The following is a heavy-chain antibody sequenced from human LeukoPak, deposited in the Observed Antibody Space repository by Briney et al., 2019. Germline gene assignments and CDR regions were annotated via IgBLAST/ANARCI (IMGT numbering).Heavy chain of an antibody. Sequence: SETLSLTCTVSGGSISSGDYYWSWIRQPPGKGLEWIGYIYYSGSTYYNPSLKSRVTISVDTSKNQFSLKLSSVTAADTAVYYCARASRMATMRGFSRFDPWGQGTLVTVSS. V-gene: IGHV4-30-4*01. CDR3: ARASRMATMRGFSRFDP. J-gene: IGHJ5*02. CDR1: GGSISSGDYY. D-gene: IGHD5-24*01. CDR2: IYYSGST.